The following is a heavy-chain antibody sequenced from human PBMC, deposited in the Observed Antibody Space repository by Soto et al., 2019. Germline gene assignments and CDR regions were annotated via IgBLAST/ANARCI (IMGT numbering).Heavy chain of an antibody. CDR1: GGTFSSYT. Sequence: SVKVSCKASGGTFSSYTISWVRQAPGQGLEWMGRIIPILGIANYAQKFQGRVTITADKSTSTAYMELSSLRSADTAVYYCASSELVVAPANRWFDTCSQGPLVTLSS. V-gene: IGHV1-69*02. J-gene: IGHJ5*02. CDR2: IIPILGIA. D-gene: IGHD2-2*01. CDR3: ASSELVVAPANRWFDT.